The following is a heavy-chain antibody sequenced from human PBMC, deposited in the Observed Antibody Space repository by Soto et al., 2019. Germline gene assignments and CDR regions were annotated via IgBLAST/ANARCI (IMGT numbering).Heavy chain of an antibody. D-gene: IGHD6-13*01. CDR3: ARDKPHSSSWYGEGYYYYGMDV. J-gene: IGHJ6*02. CDR2: IIPILGIA. Sequence: QVQLVQSGAEVKKPGSSVKVSCKASGGTFSSYTISWVRQAPGQGLEWMGRIIPILGIANYAQKFQGRVTINADKSTSTAYMEMSSLRSEDTAVYYCARDKPHSSSWYGEGYYYYGMDVWGQGTTVTVSS. V-gene: IGHV1-69*08. CDR1: GGTFSSYT.